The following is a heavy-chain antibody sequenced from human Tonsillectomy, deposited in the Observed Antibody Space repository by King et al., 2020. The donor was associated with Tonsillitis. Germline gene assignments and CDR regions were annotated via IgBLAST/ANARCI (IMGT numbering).Heavy chain of an antibody. J-gene: IGHJ4*02. D-gene: IGHD2-8*02. V-gene: IGHV5-51*01. CDR1: GYSFTNHW. CDR2: IYPGDSDA. CDR3: ARPGGSGKPGWWCFDD. Sequence: VQLVESGAEVKKPGVSLKISCKGSGYSFTNHWIGWVRQMPGKGLEWLGIIYPGDSDARYSPSFQGQVTISVDKSISTAYLQWSSLKASDTAMYYCARPGGSGKPGWWCFDDWGQGTLVTVSS.